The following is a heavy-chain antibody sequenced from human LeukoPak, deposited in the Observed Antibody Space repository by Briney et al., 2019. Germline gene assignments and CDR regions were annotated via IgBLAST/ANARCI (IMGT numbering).Heavy chain of an antibody. V-gene: IGHV3-33*01. D-gene: IGHD6-13*01. CDR1: GFTFSSYG. Sequence: GRSLRLSCAASGFTFSSYGMHWVRQAPGKGLEWVAVIWYDGSNKYYADSVKGRFTISRDNSKNTLYLQMNSLRAEDTAVYYCARGERWYYFDYWGQGTLVTVSS. CDR3: ARGERWYYFDY. J-gene: IGHJ4*02. CDR2: IWYDGSNK.